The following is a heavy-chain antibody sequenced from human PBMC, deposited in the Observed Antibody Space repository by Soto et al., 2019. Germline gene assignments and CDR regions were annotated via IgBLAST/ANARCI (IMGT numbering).Heavy chain of an antibody. CDR1: GFTFSSYS. CDR3: AGKQQLPGDYYYYMDV. D-gene: IGHD6-13*01. Sequence: EVQLVESGGGLVQPGRSLRLSCAASGFTFSSYSMNWVRQAPGKGLEWVSYISSSSSTIYYADSVKGRFTISRDNAKNSLYLQMNSLRAEDTAVYYCAGKQQLPGDYYYYMDVWGKGTTVTVSS. V-gene: IGHV3-48*01. CDR2: ISSSSSTI. J-gene: IGHJ6*03.